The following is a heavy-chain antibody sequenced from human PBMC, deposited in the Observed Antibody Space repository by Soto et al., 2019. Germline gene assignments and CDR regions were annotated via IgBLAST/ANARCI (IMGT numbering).Heavy chain of an antibody. V-gene: IGHV4-4*02. J-gene: IGHJ6*02. D-gene: IGHD2-21*02. CDR3: VRDADDTAIVPAPWLV. CDR2: IYNSAST. CDR1: GGAISSRRW. Sequence: QVHLQESGPGLVNPSGTLTLTGAVSGGAISSRRWGGWVRHAPGKGLEWIGGIYNSASTNYNPSLKSRIALSVDTSKNPFSATLSSVTAADTAVYYCVRDADDTAIVPAPWLVWGRGTMVTVSS.